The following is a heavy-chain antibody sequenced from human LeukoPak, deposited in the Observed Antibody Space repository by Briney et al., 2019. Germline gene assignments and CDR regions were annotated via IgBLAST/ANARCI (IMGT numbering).Heavy chain of an antibody. CDR1: GYTFTGYY. Sequence: ASVKVSCKASGYTFTGYYMHWVRQAPGQGLEWMGWINPNSGGTNYAQKFQGRVTMTRDTSISTAYMELSRLRSDDTAVYYCARARIAAAGTGWFDPWGQGTQVTVSS. CDR3: ARARIAAAGTGWFDP. CDR2: INPNSGGT. D-gene: IGHD6-13*01. J-gene: IGHJ5*02. V-gene: IGHV1-2*02.